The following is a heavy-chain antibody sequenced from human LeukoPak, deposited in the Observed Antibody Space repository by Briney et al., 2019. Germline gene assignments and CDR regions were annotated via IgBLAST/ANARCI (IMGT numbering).Heavy chain of an antibody. CDR2: INHSGST. D-gene: IGHD3-10*01. V-gene: IGHV4-34*01. CDR1: GGSFSGYY. Sequence: SETLSLTCAVYGGSFSGYYWSWIRQPPGKGLEWIGEINHSGSTNYNPSLKSRVTISLDTSKNQFSLKLNSVTAADTAVYYCARGSGSYYNPDYWGQGTLVTVSP. CDR3: ARGSGSYYNPDY. J-gene: IGHJ4*02.